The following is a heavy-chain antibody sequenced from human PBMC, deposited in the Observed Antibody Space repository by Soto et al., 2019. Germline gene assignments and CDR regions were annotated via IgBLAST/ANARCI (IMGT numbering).Heavy chain of an antibody. J-gene: IGHJ4*02. CDR2: ISYDGSNQ. D-gene: IGHD3-22*01. V-gene: IGHV3-30-3*01. CDR3: ARDLTMIVVGPYYFDY. CDR1: GFTFSSYA. Sequence: GGSLRLCCAASGFTFSSYAMHWVRQAPGKGLERVAVISYDGSNQYYEDSVKGRFTISRDNSKNTLYLQMNSLRAEDTAVYYCARDLTMIVVGPYYFDYWVQGTLVTVSS.